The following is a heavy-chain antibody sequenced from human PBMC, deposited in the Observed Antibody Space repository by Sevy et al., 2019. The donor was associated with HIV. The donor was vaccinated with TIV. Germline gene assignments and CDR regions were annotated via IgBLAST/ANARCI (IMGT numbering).Heavy chain of an antibody. CDR2: IYYTGST. Sequence: SETLSLTCTVSGDSISSTTYFWAWIRQPPGKGLEWFGSIYYTGSTYYGPSLQSRVTISVDTSKSQFSLRLSSVTAPDTAVYYCASGYSSGYNFDFWGQGSLVTVSS. CDR1: GDSISSTTYF. CDR3: ASGYSSGYNFDF. V-gene: IGHV4-39*01. D-gene: IGHD5-18*01. J-gene: IGHJ4*02.